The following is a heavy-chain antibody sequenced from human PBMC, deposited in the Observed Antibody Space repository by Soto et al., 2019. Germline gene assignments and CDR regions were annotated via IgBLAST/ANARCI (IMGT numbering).Heavy chain of an antibody. J-gene: IGHJ5*02. CDR2: INPSGGST. D-gene: IGHD3-10*01. V-gene: IGHV1-46*01. CDR3: QRESSGWFPWGFDT. Sequence: GASVKVSCKASGYTFTSYNMHWVRQAPGQGLEWMGIINPSGGSTSYAQKFQGRVTRTRDTSTSTVYMELSSLRSEDTAVYYCQRESSGWFPWGFDTWGQGTLVTVSS. CDR1: GYTFTSYN.